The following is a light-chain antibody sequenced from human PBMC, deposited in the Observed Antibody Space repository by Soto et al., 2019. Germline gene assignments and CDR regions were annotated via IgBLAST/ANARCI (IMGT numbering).Light chain of an antibody. V-gene: IGKV3-15*01. CDR3: HQYNIWPPLL. J-gene: IGKJ4*01. Sequence: EIGITPAPATPSVSPGERATLSCRSSQSVRSNLAWYQQKPGQAPRLLIYGASTRATGIPARFSGSGSGTEYTLTISGLQSEDFAVYYCHQYNIWPPLLFGGGTKVDIK. CDR1: QSVRSN. CDR2: GAS.